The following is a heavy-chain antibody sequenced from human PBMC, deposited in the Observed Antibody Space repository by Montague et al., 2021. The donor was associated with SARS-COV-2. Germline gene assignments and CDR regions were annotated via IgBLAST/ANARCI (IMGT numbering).Heavy chain of an antibody. D-gene: IGHD3-9*01. Sequence: NPSLKSRVTMSVDTSKNQFSLKLRSVTAADTAVYYCARDYPVVIIISSWYYYVMDVWGQGTTVTVSS. CDR3: ARDYPVVIIISSWYYYVMDV. V-gene: IGHV4-4*07. J-gene: IGHJ6*02.